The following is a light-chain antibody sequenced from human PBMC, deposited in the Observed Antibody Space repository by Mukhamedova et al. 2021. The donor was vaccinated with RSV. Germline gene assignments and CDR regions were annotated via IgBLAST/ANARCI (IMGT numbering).Light chain of an antibody. V-gene: IGLV2-14*01. J-gene: IGLJ2*01. CDR3: SPFTTTSTLL. Sequence: TGTSSDVGGYNYVSWYQHHPGKAPKLMIYEVNNRPSGVSNRFSGSKSGNTASLSISGLQSEDEANYYCSPFTTTSTLLFGGGTTLT. CDR1: SSDVGGYNY. CDR2: EVN.